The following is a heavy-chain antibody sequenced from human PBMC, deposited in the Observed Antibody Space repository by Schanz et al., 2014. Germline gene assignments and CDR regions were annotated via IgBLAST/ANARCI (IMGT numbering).Heavy chain of an antibody. V-gene: IGHV3-53*01. Sequence: EVQLVESGGGLIQPGGSLRLSCAVSGFTVNTNYMSGVRQAPVKGLEWISSMYINSGSTQYADSVKGRFIISRDSSKNTLLLQMNSLRAEDTAGDLCARDGGRDGYNLAFDVWGQGTLVTVSS. CDR1: GFTVNTNY. CDR2: MYINSGST. D-gene: IGHD5-12*01. J-gene: IGHJ3*01. CDR3: ARDGGRDGYNLAFDV.